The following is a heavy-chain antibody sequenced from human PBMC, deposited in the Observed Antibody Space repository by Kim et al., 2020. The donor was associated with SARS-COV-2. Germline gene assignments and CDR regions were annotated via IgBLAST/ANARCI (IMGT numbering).Heavy chain of an antibody. CDR1: GFTFGDYA. Sequence: GGSLRLSCAASGFTFGDYAMHWVRQAPGKGLEWVSGISWNSGSIGYADSVKGRFTISRDNAKNSLYLQMNSLRAEDTALYYCAKDTHEAAAGNFDYWGQGTLVTVSS. D-gene: IGHD6-13*01. J-gene: IGHJ4*02. CDR2: ISWNSGSI. V-gene: IGHV3-9*01. CDR3: AKDTHEAAAGNFDY.